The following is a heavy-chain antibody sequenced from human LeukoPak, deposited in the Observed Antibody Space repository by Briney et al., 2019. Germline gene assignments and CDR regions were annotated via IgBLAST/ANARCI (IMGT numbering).Heavy chain of an antibody. D-gene: IGHD3-10*01. CDR3: ARDNGGPYGSGSYQYYGMDV. Sequence: GGSLRPSCAASGFTFSDYYMSWIRQAPGKGLEWVSYISSSSSYTNYADSVKGRFTISRDNAKNSLYLQMNSLRAEDTAVYYCARDNGGPYGSGSYQYYGMDVWGKGTTVTVSS. J-gene: IGHJ6*04. CDR2: ISSSSSYT. CDR1: GFTFSDYY. V-gene: IGHV3-11*06.